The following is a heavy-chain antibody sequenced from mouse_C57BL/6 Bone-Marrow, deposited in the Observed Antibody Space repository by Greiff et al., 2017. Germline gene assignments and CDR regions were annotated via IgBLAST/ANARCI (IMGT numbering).Heavy chain of an antibody. J-gene: IGHJ4*01. V-gene: IGHV14-4*01. Sequence: EVKLMESGAELVRPGASVKLSCTASGFNIKDDYMHWVKQRPEQGLEWIGWIDPENGDTEYASKVQGKATISADTSSNTAYLQLSSLTSEDAAVYYCTDFYGSSPFYAMGYWGQRTSVTVSS. CDR3: TDFYGSSPFYAMGY. D-gene: IGHD1-1*01. CDR2: IDPENGDT. CDR1: GFNIKDDY.